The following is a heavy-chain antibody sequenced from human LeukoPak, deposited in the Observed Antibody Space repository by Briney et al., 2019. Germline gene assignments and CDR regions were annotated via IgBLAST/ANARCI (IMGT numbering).Heavy chain of an antibody. D-gene: IGHD2-2*01. CDR1: GGSTSNGDYC. Sequence: SETLSLTCTVSGGSTSNGDYCWSWIRQHPGKGLEWIGYIYYSGSTYYNPSLKSRFTISVDTSNTQLSLKLSSVTAADTPVYYCARGRSTSAYYYYAMDVWGQGTTVSVSS. J-gene: IGHJ6*02. V-gene: IGHV4-31*03. CDR3: ARGRSTSAYYYYAMDV. CDR2: IYYSGST.